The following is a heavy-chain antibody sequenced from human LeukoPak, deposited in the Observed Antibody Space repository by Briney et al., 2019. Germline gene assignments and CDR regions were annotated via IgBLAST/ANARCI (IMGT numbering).Heavy chain of an antibody. CDR1: GFTFNTYT. V-gene: IGHV3-48*04. CDR2: ISGSSGII. CDR3: ARGPLYGDYLSY. Sequence: PGGSLRLSCAASGFTFNTYTMNWVRQAPGKGLEWVSYISGSSGIIDYADSVRGRFTISRDNAENSLYLQMNSLRAEDTAVYYCARGPLYGDYLSYWGQGTLVTVSS. D-gene: IGHD4-17*01. J-gene: IGHJ4*02.